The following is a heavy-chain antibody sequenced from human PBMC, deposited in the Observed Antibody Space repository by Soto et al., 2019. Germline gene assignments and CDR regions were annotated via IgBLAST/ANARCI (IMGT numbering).Heavy chain of an antibody. V-gene: IGHV6-1*01. J-gene: IGHJ5*01. D-gene: IGHD1-26*01. Sequence: SQTLSLTCAISGDSVSSSSVTWNWIRQSPSRSLEWLGRTYYSSKWYNDYAESVKSRITINPDTSKNQFSLHLNSVTPEDTAVYYCVRLIGNSWLDFWGQGTLVTVSS. CDR2: TYYSSKWYN. CDR3: VRLIGNSWLDF. CDR1: GDSVSSSSVT.